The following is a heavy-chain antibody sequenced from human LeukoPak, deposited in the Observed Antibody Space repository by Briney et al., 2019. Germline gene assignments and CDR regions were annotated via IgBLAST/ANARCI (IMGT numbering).Heavy chain of an antibody. J-gene: IGHJ4*02. V-gene: IGHV3-74*01. D-gene: IGHD1-26*01. CDR2: INSDGSTT. CDR1: GFSFSTYW. Sequence: GGSLRLSCGASGFSFSTYWMHWVRQAPGKGLVWVSRINSDGSTTNYADSVKGRFTISRDNAKNTLYLQMDSLRAEDTAVYYCARAVGSTTRGVGFWGQGTLVTVSS. CDR3: ARAVGSTTRGVGF.